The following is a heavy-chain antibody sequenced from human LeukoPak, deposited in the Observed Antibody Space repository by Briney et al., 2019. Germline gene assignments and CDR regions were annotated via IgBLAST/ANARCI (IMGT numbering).Heavy chain of an antibody. D-gene: IGHD5-18*01. V-gene: IGHV5-10-1*01. CDR2: IDPSDSYT. J-gene: IGHJ4*02. CDR3: ARMSRAMVPFDY. CDR1: GYSFTSYW. Sequence: GESLKISCTGSGYSFTSYWISWVRQMPGKGLEWMGRIDPSDSYTNYSPSFQGHVTISADKSISTAYLQWSSLKASDTAMYYCARMSRAMVPFDYWGQGTLVTVSS.